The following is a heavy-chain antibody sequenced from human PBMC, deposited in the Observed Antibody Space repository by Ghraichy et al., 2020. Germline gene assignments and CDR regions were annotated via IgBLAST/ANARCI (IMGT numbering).Heavy chain of an antibody. CDR3: TTEVYSYYDSSGYLAEYFQH. CDR1: GFTFSNAW. D-gene: IGHD3-22*01. V-gene: IGHV3-15*01. Sequence: GTLNISCAASGFTFSNAWMSWVRQAPGKGLEWVGRIKSKTDGGTTDYAAPVKGRFTISRDDSKNTLYLQMNSLKTEDTAVYYCTTEVYSYYDSSGYLAEYFQHWGQGTLVTVSS. CDR2: IKSKTDGGTT. J-gene: IGHJ1*01.